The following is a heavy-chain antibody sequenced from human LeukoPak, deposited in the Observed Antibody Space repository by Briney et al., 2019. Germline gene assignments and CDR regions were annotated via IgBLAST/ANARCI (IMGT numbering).Heavy chain of an antibody. CDR3: ARRFAYDSRGYYSSTPSLDAIDI. Sequence: SETLSLTCTVSGGSITSSSYYWGWIRQPPGKGLEWIGSIYYSGRTYYNPSLKSRVTISVDTSKNQFSLKLSSVTAADTAVYYCARRFAYDSRGYYSSTPSLDAIDIWGQGTMVTVSS. CDR2: IYYSGRT. CDR1: GGSITSSSYY. V-gene: IGHV4-39*01. J-gene: IGHJ3*02. D-gene: IGHD3-22*01.